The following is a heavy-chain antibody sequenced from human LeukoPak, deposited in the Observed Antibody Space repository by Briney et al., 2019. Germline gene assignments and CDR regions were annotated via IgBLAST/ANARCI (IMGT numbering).Heavy chain of an antibody. CDR3: GRRVSRGWTDY. CDR1: GYTFTGYY. V-gene: IGHV1-2*02. D-gene: IGHD2-15*01. CDR2: INPKSGST. Sequence: ASVKVSCKASGYTFTGYYMHWVRQAPGQGLEWMGWINPKSGSTRYAQKFQGRVIMTRDTSLNTAYLELTSLRSDDTAIYFCGRRVSRGWTDYWGQGTLVTASS. J-gene: IGHJ4*02.